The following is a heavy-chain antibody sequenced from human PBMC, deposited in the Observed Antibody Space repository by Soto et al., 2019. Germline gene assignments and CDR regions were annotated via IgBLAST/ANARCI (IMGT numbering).Heavy chain of an antibody. Sequence: SETLSLTCTVSGGSISSSSYYWGWIRQPPGKGLEWIGSIYYSGSTYYNPSLKSRVTISVDTSKNQFSLKLSSVTAADTAVYNCAGEILTGEPPTYSSSGMDVWGQGTTLTVSS. D-gene: IGHD3-9*01. CDR1: GGSISSSSYY. J-gene: IGHJ6*02. CDR2: IYYSGST. V-gene: IGHV4-39*01. CDR3: AGEILTGEPPTYSSSGMDV.